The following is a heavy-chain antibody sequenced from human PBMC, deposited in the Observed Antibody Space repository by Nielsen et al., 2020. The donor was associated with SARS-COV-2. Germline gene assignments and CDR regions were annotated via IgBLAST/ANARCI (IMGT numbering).Heavy chain of an antibody. J-gene: IGHJ6*02. V-gene: IGHV1-18*01. CDR3: ARGGDTSLVPYFNGLDV. CDR1: DYSFITFG. CDR2: MSTHNGHT. D-gene: IGHD5-18*01. Sequence: ASVQVSCMASDYSFITFGIHWVRQTPGQGLEWMGWMSTHNGHTAYAQNLQGRVTMTTDTSTSTAYVELRSLSSDDTAVYYCARGGDTSLVPYFNGLDVWGQGTTVTVSS.